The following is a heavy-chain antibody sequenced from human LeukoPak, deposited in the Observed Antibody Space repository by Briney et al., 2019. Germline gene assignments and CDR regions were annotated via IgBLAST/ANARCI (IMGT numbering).Heavy chain of an antibody. CDR3: AKFDQDWGTFDY. Sequence: ASVKVSCKASGYTFSGYYIHWVRQDPGQGLEWMGWIKPDSGDTHYVQKFQGRVTMTRDTSITTAYMELSLRSDDTAVYYCAKFDQDWGTFDYWGQGTVVTVSS. V-gene: IGHV1-2*02. D-gene: IGHD7-27*01. CDR2: IKPDSGDT. CDR1: GYTFSGYY. J-gene: IGHJ4*02.